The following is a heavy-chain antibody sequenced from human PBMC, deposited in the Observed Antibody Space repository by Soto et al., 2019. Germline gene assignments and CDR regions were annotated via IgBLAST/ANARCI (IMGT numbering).Heavy chain of an antibody. CDR3: GKDPNGDYVGGFDF. J-gene: IGHJ3*01. V-gene: IGHV3-23*01. D-gene: IGHD4-17*01. Sequence: EVQLLESGGDLVQSGGSLRLSCATSGFTFSNYAMSWVRQAPGKGLEWVSGISASGGGTYYLDSVKGRFTISKDSSSNTLYLQMNSLRAEDTALYFCGKDPNGDYVGGFDFWGPGTVVTVSS. CDR1: GFTFSNYA. CDR2: ISASGGGT.